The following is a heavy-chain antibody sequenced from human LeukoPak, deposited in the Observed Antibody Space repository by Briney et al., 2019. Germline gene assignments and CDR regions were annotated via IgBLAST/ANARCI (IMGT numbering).Heavy chain of an antibody. V-gene: IGHV4-59*01. CDR2: IYYSGST. D-gene: IGHD3-22*01. J-gene: IGHJ4*02. Sequence: SETLSLTCTVSGGSISSYYWSWIRQPPGKGLEWIGYIYYSGSTNYNPSLKSRVTISVDTSKNQFSLRLSSVTAADTAVYYCARAKWLYFDYWGQGTLVTVSS. CDR1: GGSISSYY. CDR3: ARAKWLYFDY.